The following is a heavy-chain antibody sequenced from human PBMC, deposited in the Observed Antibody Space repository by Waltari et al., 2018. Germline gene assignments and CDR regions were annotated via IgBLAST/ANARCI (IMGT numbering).Heavy chain of an antibody. D-gene: IGHD2-8*01. CDR1: GLTFSNAW. Sequence: EVQLVESGGGLVKPGGSLRLSCAASGLTFSNAWMSWVRQAPGKGLEWVGRIKSKNDGGTKDYAANVKGRFTISRDGSKNTLYLQMNSLKTEDTAVYYCTTGTWSLLDYWGQGTLVIVSS. J-gene: IGHJ4*02. CDR2: IKSKNDGGTK. V-gene: IGHV3-15*01. CDR3: TTGTWSLLDY.